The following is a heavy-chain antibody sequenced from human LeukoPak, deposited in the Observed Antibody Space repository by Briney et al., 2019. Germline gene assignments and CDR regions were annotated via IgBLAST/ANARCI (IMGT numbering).Heavy chain of an antibody. CDR2: FHDSGSA. CDR1: GDSISSYF. V-gene: IGHV4-59*01. CDR3: ARGGTTVVTQNYFDY. Sequence: SETLSLTCTVSGDSISSYFWSWIRQPPGKGLEWIGYFHDSGSANYNPSLKSRITMSVDTSKNQFSLKLRSVTAADTAVYYCARGGTTVVTQNYFDYWGQGTLVTVSS. D-gene: IGHD4-23*01. J-gene: IGHJ4*02.